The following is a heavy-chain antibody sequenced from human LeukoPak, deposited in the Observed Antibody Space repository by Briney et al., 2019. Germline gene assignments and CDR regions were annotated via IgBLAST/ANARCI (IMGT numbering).Heavy chain of an antibody. J-gene: IGHJ4*02. CDR3: ARRSSGWGSDYFDY. D-gene: IGHD6-19*01. CDR1: GGSISSSSYY. V-gene: IGHV4-39*01. CDR2: IYYSGST. Sequence: PSETLSLTCTVSGGSISSSSYYWGWIRQPPGKGLEWIGSIYYSGSTYYNPSRKSRVTISVDTSKNQFSLKLSSVTAGDTAVYYCARRSSGWGSDYFDYWGQGTLVTVS.